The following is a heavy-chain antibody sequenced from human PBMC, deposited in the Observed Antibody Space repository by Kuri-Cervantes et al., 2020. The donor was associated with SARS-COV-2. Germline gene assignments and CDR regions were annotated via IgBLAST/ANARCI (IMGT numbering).Heavy chain of an antibody. Sequence: SETLSLTCTVSGGSISSSSYYWGWIRQPPGKGLEWIGSIYYSGSTYYNPSLKSRVTISVDTSKNQFSLKLTSVTAADTAVYYCAREVSGWYTGAFDIWGQGTMVTVSS. CDR2: IYYSGST. CDR1: GGSISSSSYY. D-gene: IGHD6-19*01. J-gene: IGHJ3*02. CDR3: AREVSGWYTGAFDI. V-gene: IGHV4-39*02.